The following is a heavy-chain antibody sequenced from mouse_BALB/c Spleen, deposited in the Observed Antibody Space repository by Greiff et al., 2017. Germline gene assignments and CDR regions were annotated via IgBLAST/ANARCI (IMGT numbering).Heavy chain of an antibody. CDR1: GFNIKDYY. Sequence: EVQLQQSGAELVRSGASVKLSCTASGFNIKDYYMHWVKQRPEQGLEWIGWIDPENGDTEYAPKFQGKATMTADTSSNTAYLQLSSLTSEDTAVYYCNDPYYYGSREGDYWGQGTTLTVSS. D-gene: IGHD1-1*01. V-gene: IGHV14-4*02. CDR3: NDPYYYGSREGDY. CDR2: IDPENGDT. J-gene: IGHJ2*01.